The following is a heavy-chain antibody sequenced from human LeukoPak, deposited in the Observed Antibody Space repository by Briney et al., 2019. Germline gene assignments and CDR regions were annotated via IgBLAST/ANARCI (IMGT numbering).Heavy chain of an antibody. CDR3: AKSYSYYHMDD. V-gene: IGHV3-23*01. J-gene: IGHJ6*03. Sequence: GGSLRLSCAASGFTFSSHPMSRVRLAPGKGLEWVSSIRGSGDSTYYADSVKGRFTISRDNTKNTLYLQMNSLRGDDTAVYYCAKSYSYYHMDDWGKGTSVTVSS. CDR2: IRGSGDST. CDR1: GFTFSSHP.